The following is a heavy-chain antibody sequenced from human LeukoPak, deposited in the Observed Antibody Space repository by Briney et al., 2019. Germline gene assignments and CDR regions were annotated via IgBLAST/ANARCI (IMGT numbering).Heavy chain of an antibody. D-gene: IGHD3-22*01. J-gene: IGHJ6*03. Sequence: PGGSLRLSCAASGFTFSSYAMSWVRQAPGKGLEWVSAISGSGGRTYHADSVKGRLTISRDNSKNTLYLQMNSLRAEDTAVYYCASGRGYDSSGYYGGNYYYYYLGVWGKGTTVTVSS. CDR2: ISGSGGRT. CDR3: ASGRGYDSSGYYGGNYYYYYLGV. V-gene: IGHV3-23*01. CDR1: GFTFSSYA.